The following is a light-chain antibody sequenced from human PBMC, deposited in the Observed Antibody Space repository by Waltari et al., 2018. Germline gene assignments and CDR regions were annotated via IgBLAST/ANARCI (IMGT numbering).Light chain of an antibody. CDR1: HSLLYYSNNKNY. V-gene: IGKV4-1*01. CDR2: WAS. Sequence: DIVMTQSPDSLTVSLGERATINCKSSHSLLYYSNNKNYISWYQQKPGQAPKLLIYWASTWDSGVPDRFVGSGSETDFTLTISSLQAEDVAVYHCHQYFAPPYTFGRGTKLEIK. CDR3: HQYFAPPYT. J-gene: IGKJ2*01.